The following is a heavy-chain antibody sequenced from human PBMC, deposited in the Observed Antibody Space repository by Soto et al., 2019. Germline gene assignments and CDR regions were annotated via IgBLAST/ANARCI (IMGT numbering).Heavy chain of an antibody. Sequence: EVQLVQSGAEVKKPGESLKISCKASGYTFTNYWIGWVRQMPGKGLEWMGIIYPDDSDIRYSPSFQGQVTISADRSINTASLQWGSLKASDTAVYYCARLGTGRYFYCFGNAWFDPWGQGTLVTVSS. D-gene: IGHD3-9*01. CDR1: GYTFTNYW. J-gene: IGHJ5*02. CDR2: IYPDDSDI. CDR3: ARLGTGRYFYCFGNAWFDP. V-gene: IGHV5-51*01.